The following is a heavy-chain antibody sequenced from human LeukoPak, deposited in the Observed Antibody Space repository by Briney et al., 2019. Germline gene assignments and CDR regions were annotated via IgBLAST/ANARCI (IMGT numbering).Heavy chain of an antibody. D-gene: IGHD3-10*01. V-gene: IGHV3-66*01. Sequence: GGSLRLSCAASRFTFSNAWMSWVRQAPGKGLEWVSVIYSGGSTYYADSVKGRFTISRDNSKNTVDLQMNSLRAEDTAVHFCARGLYGSGTGDYWGLGTLVTVSS. CDR1: RFTFSNAW. CDR3: ARGLYGSGTGDY. CDR2: IYSGGST. J-gene: IGHJ4*02.